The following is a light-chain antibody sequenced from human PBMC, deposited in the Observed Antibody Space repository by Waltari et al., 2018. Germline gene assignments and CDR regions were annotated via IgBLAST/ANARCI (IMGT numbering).Light chain of an antibody. CDR1: QSINTR. CDR2: EAS. J-gene: IGKJ1*01. Sequence: DIQMTQSPSTLSASVEDSVTITCRASQSINTRLAWCQQRPGKAPKLLNYEASNLESGVPARFSGSGSGTEFPLTISSLQPDDFATYYCQQYTYYWTFGQGTKVEMK. CDR3: QQYTYYWT. V-gene: IGKV1-5*03.